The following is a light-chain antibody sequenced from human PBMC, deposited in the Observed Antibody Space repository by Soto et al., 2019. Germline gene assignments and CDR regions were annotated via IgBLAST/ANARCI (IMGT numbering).Light chain of an antibody. V-gene: IGLV2-23*01. CDR1: SSDVGSYNL. CDR3: CSYAGSSTFV. Sequence: QSVLTQPASVSGSPGQSITISCTGTSSDVGSYNLVSWYQQHPGKAPNLLXXXXSKRPSGVSNRFSGSKSGNTASLTISGXXAEDEADYYCCSYAGSSTFVFGTGTKVTVL. J-gene: IGLJ1*01. CDR2: XXS.